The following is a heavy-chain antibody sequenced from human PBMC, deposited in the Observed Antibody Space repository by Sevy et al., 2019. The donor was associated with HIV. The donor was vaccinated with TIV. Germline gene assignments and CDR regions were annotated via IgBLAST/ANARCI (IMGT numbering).Heavy chain of an antibody. CDR1: GFTFSNYA. CDR3: ARDAQRLPLGELSRIPSARGGMDV. CDR2: ISASGGTT. J-gene: IGHJ6*02. D-gene: IGHD3-16*02. V-gene: IGHV3-23*01. Sequence: GGSLRLSCAASGFTFSNYAMSWVRQAPGKGLEWVSAISASGGTTFFADSVKGRFTISRDNSKNTLYLQMNSLRPEDRAVYYCARDAQRLPLGELSRIPSARGGMDVWGQGTAVTVSS.